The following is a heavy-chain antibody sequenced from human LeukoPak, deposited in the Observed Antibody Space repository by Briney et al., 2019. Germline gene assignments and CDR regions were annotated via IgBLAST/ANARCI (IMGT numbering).Heavy chain of an antibody. Sequence: GASVKVSCKASGGTFSSYVISWVRQAPGQGLEWMGWINPNSGGTNYAQKFQGRVTMTRDTSISTAYMELSRLRSDDTAVYYCARKAVAGDFDYWGQGTLVTVSS. V-gene: IGHV1-2*02. CDR1: GGTFSSYV. CDR2: INPNSGGT. J-gene: IGHJ4*02. CDR3: ARKAVAGDFDY. D-gene: IGHD6-19*01.